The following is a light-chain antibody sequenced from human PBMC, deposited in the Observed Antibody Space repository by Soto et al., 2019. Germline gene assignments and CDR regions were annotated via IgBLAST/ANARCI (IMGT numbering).Light chain of an antibody. J-gene: IGKJ1*01. V-gene: IGKV3-20*01. Sequence: EIVVTQSPGTLSLSPGERATLSCRASESVSSSYLGWYQQKPGQAPRLLIYGASSRDTGIPDRFSGSGSGTDFTLTIRRLEPEDFEVYYCQQYGSSPRTFGQGTKVDIK. CDR3: QQYGSSPRT. CDR1: ESVSSSY. CDR2: GAS.